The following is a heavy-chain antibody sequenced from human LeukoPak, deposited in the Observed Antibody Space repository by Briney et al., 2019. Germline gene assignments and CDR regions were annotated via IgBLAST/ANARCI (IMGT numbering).Heavy chain of an antibody. Sequence: PGRSLRLSCAASGFIFSSYRMHWVRQAPGKGLVWVSHINSDGSSTVYADAVKGRFTISRDNAKKTQYLQMNRLRAEDTAVYYCARAVGSSSWHIHYAMDVWGQGTTVTVSS. V-gene: IGHV3-74*01. CDR2: INSDGSST. D-gene: IGHD2-2*01. CDR1: GFIFSSYR. CDR3: ARAVGSSSWHIHYAMDV. J-gene: IGHJ6*02.